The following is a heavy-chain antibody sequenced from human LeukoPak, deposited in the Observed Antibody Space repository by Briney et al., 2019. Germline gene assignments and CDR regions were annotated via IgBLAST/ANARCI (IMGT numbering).Heavy chain of an antibody. CDR2: IKSKTDGGTT. J-gene: IGHJ3*02. CDR3: TTDTYYDILTGFLDDAFDI. Sequence: GGSLRLSCAASGFTFSNARMSWVRQAPGKGLEWVGRIKSKTDGGTTDCAAPVKGRFTISRDDSKNTLYLQMNSLKTEDTAVYYCTTDTYYDILTGFLDDAFDIWGQGTMVTVSS. CDR1: GFTFSNAR. V-gene: IGHV3-15*01. D-gene: IGHD3-9*01.